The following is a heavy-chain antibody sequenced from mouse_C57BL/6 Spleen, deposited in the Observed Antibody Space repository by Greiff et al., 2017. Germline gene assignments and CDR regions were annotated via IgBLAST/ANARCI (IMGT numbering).Heavy chain of an antibody. CDR2: IRNKANGYTT. Sequence: EVMLVESGGGLVQPGGSLSLSCAASGFTFTDYYMSWVRQPPGKALEWLGFIRNKANGYTTEYSASVKGRFTISRDNSQSILYLQMNALRAEDSATYYCARWDTTVVEGYFDVWGTGTTVTVSS. J-gene: IGHJ1*03. D-gene: IGHD1-1*01. CDR3: ARWDTTVVEGYFDV. CDR1: GFTFTDYY. V-gene: IGHV7-3*01.